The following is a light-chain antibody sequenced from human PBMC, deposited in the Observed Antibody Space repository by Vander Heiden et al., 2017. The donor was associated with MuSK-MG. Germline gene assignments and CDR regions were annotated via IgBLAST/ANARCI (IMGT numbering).Light chain of an antibody. CDR1: QTILDRSNNKNS. J-gene: IGKJ2*01. CDR2: WAS. CDR3: QQDDSMPYT. V-gene: IGKV4-1*01. Sequence: DIVLPHSPDSLAVSLGESATLNCTPSQTILDRSNNKNSLAWFRQEPGQPPRLLIYWASTRGAGVPDRISGSGSGTGFTLTIDSLQGEDVAVYYCQQDDSMPYTFGRGTKLEIK.